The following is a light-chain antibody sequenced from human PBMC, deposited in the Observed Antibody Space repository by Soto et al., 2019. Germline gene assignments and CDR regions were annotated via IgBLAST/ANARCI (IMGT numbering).Light chain of an antibody. J-gene: IGKJ5*01. CDR1: QSISSY. Sequence: DIQMTQSPSSRSASAGDMVTIXXRESQSISSYLNWYQQKPGKAPKXLIYAASSLQSGVPSRFSGSGAGTDFTLTISSLQPEDFATYYCQQSYSTPITFGQGTRLEI. CDR3: QQSYSTPIT. CDR2: AAS. V-gene: IGKV1-39*01.